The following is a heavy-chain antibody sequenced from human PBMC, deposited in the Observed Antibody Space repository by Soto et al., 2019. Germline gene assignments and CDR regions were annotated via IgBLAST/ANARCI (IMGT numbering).Heavy chain of an antibody. CDR2: ISAYNGNT. CDR1: GYTFTSYG. V-gene: IGHV1-18*04. D-gene: IGHD3-10*01. Sequence: ASVKVSCKASGYTFTSYGISWVRQAPGQGLEWMGWISAYNGNTNYAQKLQGRVTMTTDTSTSTAYMELRSPRSDDTAVYYCARDGSGSYYNSPFDYWGQGTLVTVSS. J-gene: IGHJ4*02. CDR3: ARDGSGSYYNSPFDY.